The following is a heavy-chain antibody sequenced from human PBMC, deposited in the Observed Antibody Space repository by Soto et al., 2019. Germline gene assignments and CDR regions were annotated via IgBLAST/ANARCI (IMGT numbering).Heavy chain of an antibody. V-gene: IGHV4-39*01. Sequence: SETLSLTCIVSGESISSSSYHWGWIRQPPGKGLEWIGSIYYSGRTYYNPSFKSRVTISIDTSKNQFSLKLSSVTATDTAVYYCARQRTTVVTQAYFDHWGQGALVTVSS. D-gene: IGHD2-21*02. CDR3: ARQRTTVVTQAYFDH. J-gene: IGHJ4*02. CDR2: IYYSGRT. CDR1: GESISSSSYH.